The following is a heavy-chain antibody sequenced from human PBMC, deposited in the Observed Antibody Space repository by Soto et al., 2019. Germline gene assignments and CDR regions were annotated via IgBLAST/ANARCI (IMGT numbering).Heavy chain of an antibody. D-gene: IGHD4-17*01. CDR3: VRDGSKTLRDCFDP. CDR2: VYATGTS. CDR1: GGSRSKFY. V-gene: IGHV4-4*07. J-gene: IGHJ5*02. Sequence: PSEPQSLTCSVSGGSRSKFYWRWIRKTAGKGLEWMGRVYATGTSDYNPSLRSRIAMSVDISKKTFSLRLRSVTAADTGVYYCVRDGSKTLRDCFDPWGQGILVTVSS.